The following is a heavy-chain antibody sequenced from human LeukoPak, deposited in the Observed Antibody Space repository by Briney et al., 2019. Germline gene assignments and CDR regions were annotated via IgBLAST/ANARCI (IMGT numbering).Heavy chain of an antibody. CDR1: GGSISSYY. CDR3: ARHTTYYDYVWGSYRYNFAFDI. D-gene: IGHD3-16*02. CDR2: IYYSGST. J-gene: IGHJ3*02. V-gene: IGHV4-59*08. Sequence: PSETLSLTCTVSGGSISSYYWSWIRQPPGKGLEWIGYIYYSGSTNYNPSLKSRVTISVDTSKNQFSLKLSSVTAADTAVYYCARHTTYYDYVWGSYRYNFAFDIWGQGTMVTVSS.